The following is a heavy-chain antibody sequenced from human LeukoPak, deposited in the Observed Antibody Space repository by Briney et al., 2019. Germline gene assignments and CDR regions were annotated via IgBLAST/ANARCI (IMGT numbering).Heavy chain of an antibody. CDR1: GGSISSGGYY. CDR2: IYYSGST. J-gene: IGHJ4*02. D-gene: IGHD2-15*01. CDR3: ARGSTGAYYFDY. Sequence: SETLSLTCTVSGGSISSGGYYWSWIRQHPGKGLEWIGYIYYSGSTYYNPSLKSRVTISVGTSKNQFSLKLSSVTAADTAVYYCARGSTGAYYFDYWGQGTLVTVSS. V-gene: IGHV4-31*03.